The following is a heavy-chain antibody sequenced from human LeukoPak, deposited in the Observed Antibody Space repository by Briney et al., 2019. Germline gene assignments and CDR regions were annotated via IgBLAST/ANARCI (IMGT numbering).Heavy chain of an antibody. V-gene: IGHV3-11*01. J-gene: IGHJ4*02. CDR1: GFTVSDHY. CDR3: ARLRRIWNDVEMVDY. CDR2: LSSSGITI. Sequence: GGFLRLSCAASGFTVSDHYMSWIRQAPGKGLEWVSYLSSSGITIEYADSVKGRFTISRDNANNSLYLQMNSLSPEDTAVYYCARLRRIWNDVEMVDYWGQGTLVTVSS. D-gene: IGHD1-1*01.